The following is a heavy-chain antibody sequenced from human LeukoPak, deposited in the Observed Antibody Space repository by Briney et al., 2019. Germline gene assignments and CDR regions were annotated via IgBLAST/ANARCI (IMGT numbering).Heavy chain of an antibody. Sequence: ASVKVSCKAPGYTFTSYGISWVRQAPGQGLEWMGWISAYNGNTNYAQKLQGRVTMTTDTSTSTAYMELRSLRSDDTAVYYCARDRASGHPFDYWGQGTLVTVSS. CDR2: ISAYNGNT. D-gene: IGHD3-10*01. J-gene: IGHJ4*02. CDR1: GYTFTSYG. CDR3: ARDRASGHPFDY. V-gene: IGHV1-18*01.